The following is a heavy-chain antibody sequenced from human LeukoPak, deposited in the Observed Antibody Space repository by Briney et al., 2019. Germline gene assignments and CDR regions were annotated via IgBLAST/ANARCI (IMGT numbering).Heavy chain of an antibody. CDR1: GFTFSSYA. J-gene: IGHJ4*02. Sequence: GGSLRLSCAASGFTFSSYAMSRVRQAPEKGLEWVSAISGSGGSTYYADSVKGRFTISRDNSKNTLYLQMNSLRAEDTAVYYCAKEFSGYYYVTDYWGQGTLVTVSS. V-gene: IGHV3-23*01. D-gene: IGHD3-22*01. CDR3: AKEFSGYYYVTDY. CDR2: ISGSGGST.